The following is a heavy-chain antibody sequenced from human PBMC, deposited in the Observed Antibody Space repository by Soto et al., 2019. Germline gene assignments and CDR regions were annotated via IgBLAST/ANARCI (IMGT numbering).Heavy chain of an antibody. Sequence: GGSLRLSCAASGFTFSTYGMHWVRQAPGKGLEWVALIWSDGTNKYYADSVKGRFTISRDNSKKTLYLQMIRLRAEDTADYYWVRVFEPYYFDLWGQGNMVTGSS. CDR3: VRVFEPYYFDL. D-gene: IGHD3-3*01. J-gene: IGHJ4*02. CDR2: IWSDGTNK. V-gene: IGHV3-33*01. CDR1: GFTFSTYG.